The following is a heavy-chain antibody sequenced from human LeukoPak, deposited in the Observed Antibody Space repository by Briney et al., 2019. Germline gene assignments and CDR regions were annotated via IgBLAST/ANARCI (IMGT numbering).Heavy chain of an antibody. V-gene: IGHV3-23*01. CDR1: GFTFSNYA. CDR2: ITGSGTNR. CDR3: VIWGDYDVLTAYYVPDF. D-gene: IGHD3-9*01. J-gene: IGHJ4*02. Sequence: GGSLRLSCVASGFTFSNYAMSWVRQAPGKGLEWVSAITGSGTNRYYAGSLKGRFTTSRDNSKNTVFLQMNSLRHEDTAIYYCVIWGDYDVLTAYYVPDFWGQGTLVTVSS.